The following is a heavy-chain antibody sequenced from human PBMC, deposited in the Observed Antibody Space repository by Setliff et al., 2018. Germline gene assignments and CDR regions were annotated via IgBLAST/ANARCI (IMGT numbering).Heavy chain of an antibody. D-gene: IGHD3-16*01. CDR2: INPNSGGT. CDR1: GYTSTGYY. V-gene: IGHV1-2*02. Sequence: GASVKVSCKASGYTSTGYYMHWVRQAPGQGLEWMGWINPNSGGTNYAQKFQGRVTMTSDTSISTAYMELGRLRSDDTAVYFCARDGGGDSDAFDIWGQGTMVTVSS. J-gene: IGHJ3*02. CDR3: ARDGGGDSDAFDI.